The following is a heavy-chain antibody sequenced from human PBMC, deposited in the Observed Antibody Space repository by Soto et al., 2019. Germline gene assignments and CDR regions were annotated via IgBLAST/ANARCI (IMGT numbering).Heavy chain of an antibody. V-gene: IGHV3-30-3*01. CDR2: ILSDGSKQ. CDR1: RFTFSYYA. D-gene: IGHD6-19*01. Sequence: QVQLVESGGGVVQPGRSLRLSCAASRFTFSYYAMHWIRQAPGKGLEWVAVILSDGSKQYYAESVKGRFTISRDNSKSTLYLQMNSLRVEDAAVYYCVRTIPVAGPDAFDMWGQGTMVTVSS. CDR3: VRTIPVAGPDAFDM. J-gene: IGHJ3*02.